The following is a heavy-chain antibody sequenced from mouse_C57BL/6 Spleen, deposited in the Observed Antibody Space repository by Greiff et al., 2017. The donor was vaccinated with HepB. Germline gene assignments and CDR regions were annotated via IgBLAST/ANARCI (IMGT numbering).Heavy chain of an antibody. J-gene: IGHJ2*01. CDR3: ARDRDGYDEDYFDY. Sequence: EVKLQESGPGLVKPSQSLSLTCSVTGYSITSGYYWNWIRQFPGNKLEWMGYISYDGSNNYNPSLKNRISITRDTSKNQFFLKLNSVTTEDTATYYCARDRDGYDEDYFDYWGQGTTLTVSS. V-gene: IGHV3-6*01. CDR1: GYSITSGYY. CDR2: ISYDGSN. D-gene: IGHD2-2*01.